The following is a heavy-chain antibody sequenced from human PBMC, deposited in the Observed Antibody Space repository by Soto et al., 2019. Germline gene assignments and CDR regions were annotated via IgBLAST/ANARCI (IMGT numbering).Heavy chain of an antibody. CDR1: GGSFSGYY. J-gene: IGHJ4*02. CDR3: ARDENLDY. CDR2: INHSGST. V-gene: IGHV4-34*01. Sequence: TSETLSLTCAVYGGSFSGYYWSWIRQPPGKGLEWIGEINHSGSTNYNPSLKSRVTISVDTSKNQFSLKLSSVIAADTAVYYCARDENLDYWGQGTLVTVSS.